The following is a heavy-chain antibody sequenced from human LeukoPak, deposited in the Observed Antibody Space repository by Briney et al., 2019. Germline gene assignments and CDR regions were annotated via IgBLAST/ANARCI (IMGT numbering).Heavy chain of an antibody. V-gene: IGHV5-51*01. J-gene: IGHJ4*02. CDR2: IYPGDSDT. Sequence: GESLKISCKGSGYKFTSYWIGWVRQMPGKGLEWMGIIYPGDSDTTYSPSFQGQVTISADKSISTAYLQWSSLKTSDTAMYYCARGGDYGDYYFDYWGQGTLVTVSS. D-gene: IGHD4-17*01. CDR3: ARGGDYGDYYFDY. CDR1: GYKFTSYW.